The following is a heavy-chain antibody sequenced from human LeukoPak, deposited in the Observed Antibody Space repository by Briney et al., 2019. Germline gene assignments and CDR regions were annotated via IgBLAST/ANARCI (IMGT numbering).Heavy chain of an antibody. D-gene: IGHD2/OR15-2a*01. CDR3: AKLSDY. Sequence: GGSLRLSCAASGFTFSHYAMYWIRQAPGKGLEWVALISYDGSVQYYADSVKGRFTISRDSPKNTLYLQMNSLRAEDTAVYYCAKLSDYWGQGTLVTVSS. V-gene: IGHV3-30*04. CDR2: ISYDGSVQ. J-gene: IGHJ4*02. CDR1: GFTFSHYA.